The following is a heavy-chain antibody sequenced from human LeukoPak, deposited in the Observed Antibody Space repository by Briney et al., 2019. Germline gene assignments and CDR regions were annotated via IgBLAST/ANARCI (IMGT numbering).Heavy chain of an antibody. CDR2: ISSSSSYI. CDR1: GFTFSSYS. CDR3: ARDRGRSSTNDNWFDP. J-gene: IGHJ5*02. Sequence: MTGGSLRLSCAASGFTFSSYSMNWVRQAPGKGLEWVSSISSSSSYIYYADSVKGRFTISRDNAKNSLYLQMNSLRAEDTAVYYCARDRGRSSTNDNWFDPWGQGTLVTASS. V-gene: IGHV3-21*01. D-gene: IGHD2-2*01.